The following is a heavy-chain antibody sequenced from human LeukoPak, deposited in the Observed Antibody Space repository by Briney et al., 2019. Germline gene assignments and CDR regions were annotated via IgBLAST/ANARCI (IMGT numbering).Heavy chain of an antibody. V-gene: IGHV4-39*01. Sequence: SETLSLTCTVSGGSMSSSTYYWGWIRQPPGKGLEWIGSLYYSGSTYDNPSLKSRVTISVDTSKNQLSLKLSSVTAADTAIYYCARVSVIAAAGPFDYWGQGTLVTVSS. D-gene: IGHD6-13*01. CDR2: LYYSGST. J-gene: IGHJ4*02. CDR3: ARVSVIAAAGPFDY. CDR1: GGSMSSSTYY.